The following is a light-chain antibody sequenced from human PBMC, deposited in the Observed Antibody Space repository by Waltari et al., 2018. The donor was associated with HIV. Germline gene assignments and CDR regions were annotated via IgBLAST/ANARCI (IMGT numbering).Light chain of an antibody. V-gene: IGLV1-51*01. CDR2: DHN. CDR1: SVNIGHNY. Sequence: QSVLTQSHSVSAAPGQKVTISCSGNSVNIGHNYVSWSQQVPGTAPKLLIYDHNKPPSDIPAPFSRPNSGTSAPPGITRLQTVDEAEYDCGTWDCNLSAWIFGGGTELTVL. J-gene: IGLJ2*01. CDR3: GTWDCNLSAWI.